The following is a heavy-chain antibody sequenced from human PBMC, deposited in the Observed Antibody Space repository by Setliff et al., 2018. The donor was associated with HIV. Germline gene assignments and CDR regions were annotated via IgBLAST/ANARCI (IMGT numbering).Heavy chain of an antibody. J-gene: IGHJ6*03. Sequence: GGSLRLSCSASGLTFSSFSINWVRQAPGKGLEWVSSISSSSSYIYYADSVRGRFTIARDDAKSSLYLQMNSLRAEDTAVYYCARDLSNSELYYYYYMDVWGKGTTVTVSS. V-gene: IGHV3-21*01. CDR1: GLTFSSFS. CDR3: ARDLSNSELYYYYYMDV. CDR2: ISSSSSYI. D-gene: IGHD4-4*01.